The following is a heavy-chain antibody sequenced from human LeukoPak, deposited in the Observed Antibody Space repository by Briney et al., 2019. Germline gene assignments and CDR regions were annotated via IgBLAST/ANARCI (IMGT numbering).Heavy chain of an antibody. Sequence: PGGSLRLSCDAPGFTFSTSVMHWVRQAPGKGLEWVAGRFTHYVDSVKGRFTISGDNSKKTVYLQMNSLRPEDTAIYYCAREGHSSGHAPAFDIWGQGTMVTVSS. CDR3: AREGHSSGHAPAFDI. V-gene: IGHV3-NL1*01. J-gene: IGHJ3*02. D-gene: IGHD3-22*01. CDR2: RFT. CDR1: GFTFSTSV.